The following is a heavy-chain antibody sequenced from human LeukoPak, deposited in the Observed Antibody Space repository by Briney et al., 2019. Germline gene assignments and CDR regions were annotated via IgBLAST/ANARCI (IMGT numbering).Heavy chain of an antibody. J-gene: IGHJ4*02. CDR2: IYYSGGT. D-gene: IGHD3-22*01. Sequence: SETLSLTCTVSGDSVSRSSYYWGWNRQPPGKELECIRSIYYSGGTYHNPSLKSRVTISVDTFKNQFSLKMRSVTAADTAVYYCASRSLFYDSSGYYWWGQGTLVTVSS. V-gene: IGHV4-39*01. CDR3: ASRSLFYDSSGYYW. CDR1: GDSVSRSSYY.